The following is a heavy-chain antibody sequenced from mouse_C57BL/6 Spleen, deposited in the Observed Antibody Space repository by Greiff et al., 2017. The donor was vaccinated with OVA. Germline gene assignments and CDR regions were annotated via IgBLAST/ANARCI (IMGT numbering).Heavy chain of an antibody. CDR2: IDPANGNT. Sequence: VQLQQSVAELVRPGASVKLSCTASGFTFKNTYMHWVKQRPEQGLEWIGRIDPANGNTKYAPTFQGKATITADTSSNTAYLQLSSLTSEDTAIYYCARDRCAMDYWGQGTSVTVSS. CDR1: GFTFKNTY. J-gene: IGHJ4*01. CDR3: ARDRCAMDY. V-gene: IGHV14-3*01.